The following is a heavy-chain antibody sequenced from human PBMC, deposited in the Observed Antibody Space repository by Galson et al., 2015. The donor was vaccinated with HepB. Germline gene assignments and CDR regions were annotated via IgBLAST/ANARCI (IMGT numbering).Heavy chain of an antibody. CDR2: IIPIFGTA. D-gene: IGHD3-22*01. V-gene: IGHV1-69*13. CDR3: VRGLFSIVVASDAFDI. J-gene: IGHJ3*02. Sequence: SVKVSCKASGGTFSSYAISWVRQAPGQGLEWMGGIIPIFGTANYAQKFQGRVTITADESTSTAYMELSSLRSEDTAVYYCVRGLFSIVVASDAFDIWGQGTMVTVSS. CDR1: GGTFSSYA.